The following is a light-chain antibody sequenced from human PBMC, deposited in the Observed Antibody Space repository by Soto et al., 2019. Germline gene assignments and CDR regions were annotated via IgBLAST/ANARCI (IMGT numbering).Light chain of an antibody. CDR2: DAS. V-gene: IGKV3-11*01. J-gene: IGKJ5*01. Sequence: EIVLTPSPGPLSVSPGERATLSCRASQSVSRNYLVWYQQKPGQAPRLLIYDASNRATGIPARFSGSGSGTDFTLTISSLEPEDFAVYYCQQRSNWPPVTFGQGTRLEIK. CDR1: QSVSRNY. CDR3: QQRSNWPPVT.